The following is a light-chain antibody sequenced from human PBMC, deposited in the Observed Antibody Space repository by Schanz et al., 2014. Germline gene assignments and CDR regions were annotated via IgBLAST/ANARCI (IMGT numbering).Light chain of an antibody. CDR3: SSFTTSSAPGV. J-gene: IGLJ3*02. CDR2: DVS. CDR1: SSDVGGYDF. V-gene: IGLV2-14*03. Sequence: QSALTQPASVSGSPGQSITISCTGTSSDVGGYDFVSWYQQHPDKAPKLMIYDVSNRPSGVSNRFSASKSGNTASLTISDLQGEDEADYYCSSFTTSSAPGVFGGGTKLTVL.